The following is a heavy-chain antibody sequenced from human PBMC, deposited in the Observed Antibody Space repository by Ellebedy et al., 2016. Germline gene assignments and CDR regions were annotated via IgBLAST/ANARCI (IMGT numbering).Heavy chain of an antibody. CDR1: GYTFFAYE. V-gene: IGHV1-8*01. D-gene: IGHD1-26*01. CDR3: ARGNSGSVEFDH. J-gene: IGHJ4*02. CDR2: MNPNSGHT. Sequence: ASVKVSCXTSGYTFFAYEINWVRQAPGQGLEWMGWMNPNSGHTGYAQRFQGRVSMTRSTSTNTAYMELSSLRSDDTATYYCARGNSGSVEFDHWGQGTLVTVSS.